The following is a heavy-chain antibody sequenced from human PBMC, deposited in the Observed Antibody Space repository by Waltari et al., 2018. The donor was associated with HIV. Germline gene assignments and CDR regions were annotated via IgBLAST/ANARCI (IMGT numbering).Heavy chain of an antibody. V-gene: IGHV1-24*01. CDR2: FDPEDGET. J-gene: IGHJ4*02. D-gene: IGHD5-12*01. Sequence: QVQLVQSGAEVKKPGASVKVSCKVSGYTLTELSMHWLRQAPGKGLEGMGGFDPEDGETIDAQKFQGRVTMTEDTATDTAYMEMSSLRSEDTAVYDCATDIDIVATGGYWGQGTLVTVSS. CDR3: ATDIDIVATGGY. CDR1: GYTLTELS.